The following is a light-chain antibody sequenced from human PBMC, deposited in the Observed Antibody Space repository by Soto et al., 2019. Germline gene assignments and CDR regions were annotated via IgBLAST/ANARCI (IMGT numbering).Light chain of an antibody. CDR2: KVS. V-gene: IGKV2-30*01. CDR3: MQGTHWPT. Sequence: DVVMTQSPLSLPVTLGQPASISCRSSQSLVYSDGNIYFSWFHQTPGKSPRRLIYKVSNPESGVPDRLSGSGSGTEFTLRISTVEAEDFGVYYCMQGTHWPTFGQGTKVDIK. J-gene: IGKJ1*01. CDR1: QSLVYSDGNIY.